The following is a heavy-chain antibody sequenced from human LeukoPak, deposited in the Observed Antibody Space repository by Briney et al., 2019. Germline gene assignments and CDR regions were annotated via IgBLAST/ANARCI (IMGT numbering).Heavy chain of an antibody. CDR1: GFTFDDYG. D-gene: IGHD3-22*01. CDR2: INWNGGST. J-gene: IGHJ4*01. CDR3: ARTYRPYYYDSSGPFDY. Sequence: GGSLRLSCAASGFTFDDYGMSWVRQAPGKGLEWGSGINWNGGSTGYADSVKGRFTISRANAKNSLYLQMNSLRAEDTAVYYCARTYRPYYYDSSGPFDYWGQGTLVTVSS. V-gene: IGHV3-20*04.